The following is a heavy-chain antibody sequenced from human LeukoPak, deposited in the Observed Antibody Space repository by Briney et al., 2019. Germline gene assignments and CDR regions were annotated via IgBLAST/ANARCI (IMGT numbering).Heavy chain of an antibody. V-gene: IGHV3-43*02. Sequence: GGSLRLSCAASGFNFNYYAMHWVRQAPGKGLEWVSLISGDGSVTYHADSVKGRFTISRDNSKNSLYLQMNSLRLEDTAFYYCATGSQPGTTFDYWGQGTLVTASS. CDR2: ISGDGSVT. CDR3: ATGSQPGTTFDY. CDR1: GFNFNYYA. J-gene: IGHJ4*02. D-gene: IGHD1-14*01.